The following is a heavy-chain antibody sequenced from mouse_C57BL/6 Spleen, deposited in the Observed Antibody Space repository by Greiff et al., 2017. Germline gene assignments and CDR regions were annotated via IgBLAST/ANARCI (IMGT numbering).Heavy chain of an antibody. CDR1: GFTFSDYG. CDR2: IISCSSTI. Sequence: EVKLVESGGGLVKPGGSLKLSCAASGFTFSDYGMHWVRQAPEKGLEWVAYIISCSSTIYYVDTVKGRFTIVRDNAKNTLFLQMTSLRSEDTAMYYCARQDYGSSYWYFDVWGKGTTVTVSS. J-gene: IGHJ1*03. CDR3: ARQDYGSSYWYFDV. D-gene: IGHD1-1*01. V-gene: IGHV5-17*01.